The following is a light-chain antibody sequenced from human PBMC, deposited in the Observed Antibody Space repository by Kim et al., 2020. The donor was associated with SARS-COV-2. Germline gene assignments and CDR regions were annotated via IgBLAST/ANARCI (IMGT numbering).Light chain of an antibody. CDR1: QDISNY. CDR3: QQYYNRLFT. J-gene: IGKJ3*01. V-gene: IGKV1-33*01. CDR2: DAS. Sequence: DIQMTQSPSSLSASVGDRVTITCQASQDISNYLNWYQQKPGKAPKLLIYDASNLETGVPSRFSGSGSGTDFTFTISSLQPEDIATYYCQQYYNRLFTFGPGTKVDIK.